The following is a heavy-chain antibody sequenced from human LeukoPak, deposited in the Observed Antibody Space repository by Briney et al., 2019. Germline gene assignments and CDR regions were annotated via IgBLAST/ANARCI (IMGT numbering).Heavy chain of an antibody. CDR1: GGSFSGYY. J-gene: IGHJ4*02. CDR3: ARPVKGPGYSSGWYAAHPRRDLVRYFDY. Sequence: PSETLSLTCAVYGGSFSGYYWSWIRQPPGKGLEWIGEINHSGSTNYNPSLKSRVTISVDTSKNQFSLKLSSVTAADTAVYYCARPVKGPGYSSGWYAAHPRRDLVRYFDYWGQGTLVTVSS. CDR2: INHSGST. V-gene: IGHV4-34*01. D-gene: IGHD6-19*01.